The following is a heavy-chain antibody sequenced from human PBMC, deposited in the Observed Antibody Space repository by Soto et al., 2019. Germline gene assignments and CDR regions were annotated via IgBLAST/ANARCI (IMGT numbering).Heavy chain of an antibody. J-gene: IGHJ5*02. D-gene: IGHD2-2*01. Sequence: PSETLSLTCAVPGGSISSGGYSWSWIRQLPGKGLEWIGYIYHSGNTYYNPSLKSRVTISVDRSKNQFSLKLSSVTAADTAVYYCARVPDRWGQGTLVTVSS. CDR1: GGSISSGGYS. CDR2: IYHSGNT. V-gene: IGHV4-30-2*01. CDR3: ARVPDR.